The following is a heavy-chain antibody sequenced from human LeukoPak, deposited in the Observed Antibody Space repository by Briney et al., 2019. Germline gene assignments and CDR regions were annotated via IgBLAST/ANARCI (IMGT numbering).Heavy chain of an antibody. CDR2: ISYGGSNK. CDR3: ARERLFGSGSYYNVPAF. J-gene: IGHJ4*02. Sequence: PGRSLRLSCAASGFTFSNYAMHWVRQAPGTGLEWVAVISYGGSNKYYADSVRGRFTISRDNSNNALYLQMNSLRVEDTAVYYCARERLFGSGSYYNVPAFWGQGTLVTVSS. CDR1: GFTFSNYA. V-gene: IGHV3-30*04. D-gene: IGHD3-10*01.